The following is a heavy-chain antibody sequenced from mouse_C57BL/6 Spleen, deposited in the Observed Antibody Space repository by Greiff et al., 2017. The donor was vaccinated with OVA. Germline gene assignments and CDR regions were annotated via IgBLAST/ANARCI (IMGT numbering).Heavy chain of an antibody. V-gene: IGHV1-64*01. CDR1: GYTFTSYW. CDR2: IHPNSGST. Sequence: QVQLKQPGAELVKPGASVKLSCKASGYTFTSYWMHWVKQRPGQGLEWIGMIHPNSGSTNYNEKFKSKATLTVAKSSSTAYMQLSSLTSEDSADYYCAVSTTVVATDYAMDYWGQGTSVTVSS. D-gene: IGHD1-1*01. J-gene: IGHJ4*01. CDR3: AVSTTVVATDYAMDY.